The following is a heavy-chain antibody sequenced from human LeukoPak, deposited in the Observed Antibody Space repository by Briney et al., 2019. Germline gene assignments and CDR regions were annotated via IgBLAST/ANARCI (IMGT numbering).Heavy chain of an antibody. Sequence: GGSLRLSCAASGFTFSSYSMNWVRQAPGKGLEWVSSISSSSSYIYYADSVKGRFTISRDNAKNSLYLQMNSLRAEDTAVYYCARDQIVVVPGYYYYGIDVWGQGTTVTVSS. D-gene: IGHD2-2*01. J-gene: IGHJ6*02. CDR3: ARDQIVVVPGYYYYGIDV. CDR2: ISSSSSYI. CDR1: GFTFSSYS. V-gene: IGHV3-21*01.